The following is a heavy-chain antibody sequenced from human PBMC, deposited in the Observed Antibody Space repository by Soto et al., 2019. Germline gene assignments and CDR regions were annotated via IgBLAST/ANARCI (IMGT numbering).Heavy chain of an antibody. D-gene: IGHD3-3*01. CDR1: GGSISSGGYS. Sequence: SETRSLTCAVSGGSISSGGYSWSWIRQPPGKGLEWIGYIYHSGSTYYNPSLKSRVTISVDRSKNQFSLKLSSVTAADTAEYYCARGPHFGRWGQGTLVTVSS. CDR3: ARGPHFGR. J-gene: IGHJ4*02. V-gene: IGHV4-30-2*01. CDR2: IYHSGST.